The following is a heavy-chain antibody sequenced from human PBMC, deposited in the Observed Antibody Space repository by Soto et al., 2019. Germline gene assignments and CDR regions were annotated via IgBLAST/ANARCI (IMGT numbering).Heavy chain of an antibody. CDR1: RGCNVSRGDC. V-gene: IGHV4-30-4*01. Sequence: VARGCNVSRGDCWSSVSKTPGKGMEWIGYVYHTGRDYYEPSLKSRATISIDTSKNQFSLKLNSVTAADTVVYYCARRMVRGGGLDLWGQGTL. J-gene: IGHJ5*02. D-gene: IGHD3-10*01. CDR3: ARRMVRGGGLDL. CDR2: VYHTGRD.